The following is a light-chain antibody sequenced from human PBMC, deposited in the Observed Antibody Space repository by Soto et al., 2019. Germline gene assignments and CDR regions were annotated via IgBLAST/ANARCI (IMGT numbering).Light chain of an antibody. CDR1: SSNIGNNF. CDR2: RNN. Sequence: QSVLTQPPSASGTPGQRVTISCSGSSSNIGNNFVYWYHHLPGTAPELLIYRNNQRPSGVPDRFSGSKSGTSASLAISGLRSEDEADYYCAAWDDNLIGVVFGGGTKLTVL. CDR3: AAWDDNLIGVV. J-gene: IGLJ2*01. V-gene: IGLV1-47*01.